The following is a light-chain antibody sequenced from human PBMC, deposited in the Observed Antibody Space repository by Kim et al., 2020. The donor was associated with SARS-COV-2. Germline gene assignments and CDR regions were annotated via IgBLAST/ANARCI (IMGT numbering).Light chain of an antibody. J-gene: IGKJ4*01. CDR1: QSISNR. Sequence: SASFGDRFTITGRANQSISNRLAWYQQNPGQAPKFLIYRASNLEPGVPSRFSGSGSGTEFTLTINSLQPDDFATYYCQQYDRLSTFGGGTKVDIK. CDR2: RAS. V-gene: IGKV1-5*03. CDR3: QQYDRLST.